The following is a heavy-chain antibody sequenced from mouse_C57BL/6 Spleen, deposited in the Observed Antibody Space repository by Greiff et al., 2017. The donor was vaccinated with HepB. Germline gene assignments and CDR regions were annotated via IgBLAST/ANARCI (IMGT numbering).Heavy chain of an antibody. V-gene: IGHV3-6*01. D-gene: IGHD2-4*01. CDR3: ARAYDYVFDY. CDR2: ISYDGSN. J-gene: IGHJ2*01. Sequence: ESGPGLVKPSQSLSLTCSVTGYSITSGYYWNWIRQFPGNKLEWMGYISYDGSNNYNPSLKNRISITRDTSKNQFFLKLNSVTTEDTATYYCARAYDYVFDYWGQGTTLTVSS. CDR1: GYSITSGYY.